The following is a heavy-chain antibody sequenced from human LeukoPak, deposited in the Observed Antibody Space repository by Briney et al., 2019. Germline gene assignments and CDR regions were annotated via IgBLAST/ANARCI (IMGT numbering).Heavy chain of an antibody. CDR2: ISGSGGST. V-gene: IGHV3-23*01. CDR1: GFTFSRYA. J-gene: IGHJ4*02. CDR3: AKDGPSGSFFDY. D-gene: IGHD3-10*01. Sequence: GVPLRLSCAASGFTFSRYAMSWVRQAPGKGLEWVSAISGSGGSTYYADSVQGRFTISRDNSKNTLYLQMNSLRAEDTAVYYCAKDGPSGSFFDYWGQGTLVTVSS.